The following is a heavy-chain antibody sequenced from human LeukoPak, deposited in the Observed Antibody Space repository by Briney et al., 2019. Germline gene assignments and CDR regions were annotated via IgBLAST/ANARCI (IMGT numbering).Heavy chain of an antibody. V-gene: IGHV3-23*01. CDR2: ISGSGGST. CDR1: GFTFSSYA. J-gene: IGHJ3*01. D-gene: IGHD1-26*01. Sequence: GGSLRLFCAASGFTFSSYAMSWVRQAPGKGLEWVSAISGSGGSTYYADSVKGRFTISRDNSKHTLYLQMNSLRAEDTAVYYCAKGEWEPRGAFDVWGQGTMVTVSS. CDR3: AKGEWEPRGAFDV.